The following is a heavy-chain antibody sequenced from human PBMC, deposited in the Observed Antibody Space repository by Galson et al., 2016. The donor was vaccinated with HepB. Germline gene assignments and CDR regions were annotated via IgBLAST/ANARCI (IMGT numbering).Heavy chain of an antibody. J-gene: IGHJ6*02. CDR3: ARDDSSGGSYYYYGLDV. Sequence: SVKVSCKASGFTFTNYAINWVRQAPGQGLEWMGWIDTNTGNPTYAQGFTGRFLFSLGTSVSTAYLQSSSLKTEDTALYFCARDDSSGGSYYYYGLDVWGQGTTVIVSS. D-gene: IGHD3-10*01. V-gene: IGHV7-4-1*02. CDR2: IDTNTGNP. CDR1: GFTFTNYA.